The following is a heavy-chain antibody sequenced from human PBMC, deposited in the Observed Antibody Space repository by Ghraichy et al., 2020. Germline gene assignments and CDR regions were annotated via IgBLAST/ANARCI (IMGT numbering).Heavy chain of an antibody. Sequence: ETLSLTCAVYGGSFSGYYWSWIRQPPGKGLEWVGEINHSGSTNYNPSLKSRVTISVDTSKNQFSLKLSSVTAADTAVYYCARGRSVWWSITPKWFDPWGQGTLVTVSS. CDR2: INHSGST. CDR1: GGSFSGYY. CDR3: ARGRSVWWSITPKWFDP. J-gene: IGHJ5*02. V-gene: IGHV4-34*01. D-gene: IGHD2-21*01.